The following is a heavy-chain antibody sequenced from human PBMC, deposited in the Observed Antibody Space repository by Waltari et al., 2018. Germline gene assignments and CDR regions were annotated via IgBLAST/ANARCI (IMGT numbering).Heavy chain of an antibody. CDR2: INNEGRGK. J-gene: IGHJ3*02. Sequence: EVQLVESGGGLVQPGGSLRLSCAASGFTFTSYWMYWVRQAPGKGIVYVSGINNEGRGKTYTDSVKGRFTVARDNAKKTLYLQMNSLGVQDTARYYCARGGAYHAFDIWGQGTLVTVSS. CDR3: ARGGAYHAFDI. D-gene: IGHD2-2*01. V-gene: IGHV3-74*01. CDR1: GFTFTSYW.